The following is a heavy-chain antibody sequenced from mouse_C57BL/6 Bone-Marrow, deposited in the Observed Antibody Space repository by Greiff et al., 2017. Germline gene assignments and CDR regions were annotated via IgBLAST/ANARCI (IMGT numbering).Heavy chain of an antibody. J-gene: IGHJ2*01. CDR1: GFNIKDDY. CDR2: LDPENGDT. CDR3: TTWGVGGDY. V-gene: IGHV14-4*01. Sequence: VQLKQSGAELVRPGASVKLSCTASGFNIKDDYMHWVKQRPEQGLEWIGWLDPENGDTEYASKFQGKATITADTSSNTAYLQLSSLTSEDTAVYYCTTWGVGGDYWGQGTTLTVSS. D-gene: IGHD1-1*01.